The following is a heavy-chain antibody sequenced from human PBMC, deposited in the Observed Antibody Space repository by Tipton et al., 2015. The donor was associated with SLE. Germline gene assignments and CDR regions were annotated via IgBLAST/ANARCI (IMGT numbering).Heavy chain of an antibody. V-gene: IGHV4-59*12. CDR1: GGSISSYY. D-gene: IGHD3-16*01. CDR3: ARAIGANYFHF. CDR2: INYSGTT. Sequence: TLSLTCTVSGGSISSYYWSWIRQPPGKGLEWIGNINYSGTTYYNPSLKTRVTVSVDASRIQFSLSLTSVTAADTAVYYCARAIGANYFHFWGQGILVTVSS. J-gene: IGHJ4*02.